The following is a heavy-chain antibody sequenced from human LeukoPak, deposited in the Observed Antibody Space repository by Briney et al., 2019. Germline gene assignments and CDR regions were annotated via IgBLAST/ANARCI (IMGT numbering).Heavy chain of an antibody. Sequence: GASVKVSRKASGYTFTSYYMHWVRQAPGQGLEWMGIINPSGGSTSYAQKFQGRVTMTRDMSTSTVYMELSSLRSEDTAVYYCATLRLGEFAPFDYWGQGTLVTVSS. J-gene: IGHJ4*02. D-gene: IGHD3-16*01. CDR1: GYTFTSYY. CDR3: ATLRLGEFAPFDY. CDR2: INPSGGST. V-gene: IGHV1-46*01.